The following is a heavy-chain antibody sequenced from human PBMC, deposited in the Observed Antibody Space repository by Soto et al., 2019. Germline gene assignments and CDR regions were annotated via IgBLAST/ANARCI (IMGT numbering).Heavy chain of an antibody. D-gene: IGHD6-19*01. Sequence: GGSLRLSCAASGFRFSSYGMHWVRHAPGKGLEWVALISPDGSNREYADSVKGRFTISRDNSKNTLYLHMNSLRVEDTAVYYCTKPCSSLQWPPFDPWGHGTLVTVSS. J-gene: IGHJ5*02. CDR3: TKPCSSLQWPPFDP. V-gene: IGHV3-30*18. CDR2: ISPDGSNR. CDR1: GFRFSSYG.